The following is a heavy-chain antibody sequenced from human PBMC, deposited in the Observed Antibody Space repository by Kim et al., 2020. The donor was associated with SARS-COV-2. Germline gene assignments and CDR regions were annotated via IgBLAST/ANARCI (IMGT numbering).Heavy chain of an antibody. J-gene: IGHJ6*02. D-gene: IGHD6-19*01. CDR3: GGGAVAGRVGYYYGMDV. CDR2: IYYSGST. V-gene: IGHV4-59*13. CDR1: GGSISSYY. Sequence: SETLSLTCTVSGGSISSYYWSWIRQPPGKGLEWIGYIYYSGSTNYNPSLKSRVTISVDTSKNQFSLKLSSVTAADTAVYYCGGGAVAGRVGYYYGMDVWGQGTTVTVSS.